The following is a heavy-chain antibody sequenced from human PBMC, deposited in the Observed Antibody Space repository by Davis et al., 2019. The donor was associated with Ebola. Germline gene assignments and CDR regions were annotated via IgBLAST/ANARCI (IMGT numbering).Heavy chain of an antibody. CDR2: ISGSGGST. D-gene: IGHD3-3*02. CDR3: AKDVAIFGVDIRWMENCYMDV. J-gene: IGHJ6*03. Sequence: PGGSLRLSCVASGFTFSSYGMSWVRQAPGKGLEWVAIISGSGGSTHYVDSVKGRFTISRDNSKNSLYLQMNSLRAEDTAVYYCAKDVAIFGVDIRWMENCYMDVWGKGTTVTVSS. CDR1: GFTFSSYG. V-gene: IGHV3-23*01.